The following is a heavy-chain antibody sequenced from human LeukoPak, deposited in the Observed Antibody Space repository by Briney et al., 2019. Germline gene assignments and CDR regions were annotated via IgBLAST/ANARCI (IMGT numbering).Heavy chain of an antibody. V-gene: IGHV3-30-3*01. CDR2: ISYDGSNK. D-gene: IGHD3-22*01. J-gene: IGHJ4*02. CDR1: GFTFSSYA. CDR3: ARDRLGYYDSSGYYFY. Sequence: GGSLRLSCAASGFTFSSYAMHWVRQAPGQGLEWVAVISYDGSNKYYADSVKGRFTISRDNSKNTLYLQMNSLRAEDTAVYYCARDRLGYYDSSGYYFYWGQGTLVTVSS.